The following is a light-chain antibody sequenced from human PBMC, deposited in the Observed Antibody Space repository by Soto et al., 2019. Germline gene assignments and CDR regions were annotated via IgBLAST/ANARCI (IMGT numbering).Light chain of an antibody. Sequence: MTHFPYSLAVSLGERATINCKSSQSVLYSSNNKNYLAWYQQKPRQPPKLLIYWASTRESGVPDRFSGSGSGTDFTLTISSLQAEDVAVYYCQQYYNTPLTFGGGTNVDTK. CDR1: QSVLYSSNNKNY. V-gene: IGKV4-1*01. CDR3: QQYYNTPLT. J-gene: IGKJ3*01. CDR2: WAS.